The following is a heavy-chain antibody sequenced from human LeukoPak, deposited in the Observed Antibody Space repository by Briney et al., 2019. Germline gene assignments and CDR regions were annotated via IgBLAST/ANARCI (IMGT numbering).Heavy chain of an antibody. CDR1: GYTFTSYG. CDR3: ARGGRRAIAVAGTRSIYYFDY. V-gene: IGHV1-18*01. CDR2: ISAYNGNT. D-gene: IGHD6-19*01. J-gene: IGHJ4*02. Sequence: ASVKVSCKASGYTFTSYGISWVRQATGQGLEWMGWISAYNGNTNYAQKLQGRVTMTTDTSTSTAYMELRSLRSDDTAVYYCARGGRRAIAVAGTRSIYYFDYWGQGTLVTVSS.